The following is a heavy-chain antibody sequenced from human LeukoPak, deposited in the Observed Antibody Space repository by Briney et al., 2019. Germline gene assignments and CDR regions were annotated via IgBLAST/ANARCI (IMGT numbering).Heavy chain of an antibody. CDR3: ARAPHSYCSSTSCTDWFDP. D-gene: IGHD2-2*01. V-gene: IGHV1-69*13. CDR1: GGTFGSYA. Sequence: GASVKVSCKASGGTFGSYAISWVRQAPGQGLEWMGGIIPIFGTANYAQKFQGRVTITADESTSTAYMELSSLRSEDTAVYYCARAPHSYCSSTSCTDWFDPWGQGTLVTVSS. J-gene: IGHJ5*02. CDR2: IIPIFGTA.